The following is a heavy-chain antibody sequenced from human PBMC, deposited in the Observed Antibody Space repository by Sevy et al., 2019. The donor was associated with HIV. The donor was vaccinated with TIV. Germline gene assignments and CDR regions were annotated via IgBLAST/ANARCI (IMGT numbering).Heavy chain of an antibody. CDR3: ARDSELERYDY. Sequence: SETLSLTCTVSGGSVSSGSYYWSWIRQPPGKGLEWIGYIYYSGSTNYNPSLTSRVTISVDTSKNQFSLKLSSVTAADTAVYYCARDSELERYDYWGQGTLVTVSS. J-gene: IGHJ4*02. CDR1: GGSVSSGSYY. CDR2: IYYSGST. V-gene: IGHV4-61*01. D-gene: IGHD1-1*01.